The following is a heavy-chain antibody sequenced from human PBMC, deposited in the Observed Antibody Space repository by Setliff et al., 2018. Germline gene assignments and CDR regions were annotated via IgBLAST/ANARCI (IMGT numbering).Heavy chain of an antibody. Sequence: LRLSCAASGFTFSSYWMSWVRQAPGKGLEWVANIKQDGSEKYYVDSVKGRFTISRDNAKNSLYLQMNSLRAEDTAVYYCASEDGSGSSWYLSSYGDYWGQGTLVTVS. CDR3: ASEDGSGSSWYLSSYGDY. D-gene: IGHD6-13*01. V-gene: IGHV3-7*01. CDR1: GFTFSSYW. CDR2: IKQDGSEK. J-gene: IGHJ4*02.